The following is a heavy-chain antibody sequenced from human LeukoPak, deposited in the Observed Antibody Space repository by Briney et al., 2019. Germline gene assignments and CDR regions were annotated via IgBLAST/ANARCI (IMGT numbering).Heavy chain of an antibody. J-gene: IGHJ3*02. D-gene: IGHD4-23*01. V-gene: IGHV4-39*07. CDR1: GDSISSSNCY. Sequence: PSETLSLTCTVSGDSISSSNCYWGWIRQPPGKGLEWIGSIYFSGGTYYNASLKSRVTISVDTSKNQFSLKLNSVTPADTAVYYCATLTGGDDAFDIWGQGTMVTVSS. CDR3: ATLTGGDDAFDI. CDR2: IYFSGGT.